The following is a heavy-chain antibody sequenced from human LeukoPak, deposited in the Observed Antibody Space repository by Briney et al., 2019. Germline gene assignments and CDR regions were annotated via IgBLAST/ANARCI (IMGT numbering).Heavy chain of an antibody. D-gene: IGHD5-12*01. Sequence: SEALSLTCAVSGGSISSGNYYWSWIRPPAGQGLEWVRRIYGSGSTNYNPSLKSRVTISVDTPKNQFSLKLSSVTAADTAVYYCAREGARYSGYDSWGQGTLVTVSS. CDR2: IYGSGST. CDR1: GGSISSGNYY. J-gene: IGHJ4*02. CDR3: AREGARYSGYDS. V-gene: IGHV4-61*02.